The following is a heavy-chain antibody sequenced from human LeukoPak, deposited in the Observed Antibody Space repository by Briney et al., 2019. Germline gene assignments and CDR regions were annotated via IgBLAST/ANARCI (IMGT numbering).Heavy chain of an antibody. Sequence: KPSETLSLTCTVSGGSISSYYWSWIRQPAGKGLEWIGRIYTSGSTNYNPSLKSRVTISVDTSKNQFSLKLSSVTAADTAVYYCAREGPVGSSSWYEPPAWGQGTLVTVSS. V-gene: IGHV4-4*07. CDR1: GGSISSYY. CDR3: AREGPVGSSSWYEPPA. J-gene: IGHJ5*02. CDR2: IYTSGST. D-gene: IGHD6-13*01.